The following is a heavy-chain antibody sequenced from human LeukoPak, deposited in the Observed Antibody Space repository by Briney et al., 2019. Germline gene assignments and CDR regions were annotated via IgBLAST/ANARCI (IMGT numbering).Heavy chain of an antibody. D-gene: IGHD3-22*01. V-gene: IGHV3-11*01. CDR2: ISNSGSSI. CDR3: ATYRYYDSRGFDY. J-gene: IGHJ4*02. Sequence: GGSLRLSCAASGFTFSDYYMNWIRQAPGKGLEWVSYISNSGSSIYYADSVKGRFTISRDNSKNTLYLQMNSLRAEDTAVYYCATYRYYDSRGFDYWGQGTLVTVSS. CDR1: GFTFSDYY.